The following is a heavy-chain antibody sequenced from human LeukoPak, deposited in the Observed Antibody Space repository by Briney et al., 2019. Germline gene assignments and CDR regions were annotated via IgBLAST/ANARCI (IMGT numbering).Heavy chain of an antibody. CDR2: ISGSGGRT. V-gene: IGHV3-23*01. CDR3: AKGFSIVVVPAAMSY. CDR1: GFTFSNYA. Sequence: GGSPRLSCAASGFTFSNYAMTWVRQAPGKELEWVSGISGSGGRTYYADSVKGRFTISRDNSKNTLYLQMNSLRAEDTAVYYCAKGFSIVVVPAAMSYWGQGTLVTVSS. J-gene: IGHJ4*02. D-gene: IGHD2-2*01.